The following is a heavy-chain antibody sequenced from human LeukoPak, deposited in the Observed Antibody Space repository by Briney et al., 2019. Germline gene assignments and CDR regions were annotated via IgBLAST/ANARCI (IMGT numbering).Heavy chain of an antibody. D-gene: IGHD3-9*01. V-gene: IGHV3-53*01. Sequence: GGSLRLSCAASGFTVSSNYMSWVRQAPGKGLEWVSVIYSGGSTYYADSVKGRFTISRDNSKNTLYLQMNSLRAEDTAVYYCHLILTGPMFDYWGQGTLVTVSS. J-gene: IGHJ4*02. CDR3: HLILTGPMFDY. CDR2: IYSGGST. CDR1: GFTVSSNY.